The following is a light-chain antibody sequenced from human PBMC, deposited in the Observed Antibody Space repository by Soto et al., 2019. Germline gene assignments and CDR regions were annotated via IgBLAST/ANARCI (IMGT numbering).Light chain of an antibody. J-gene: IGLJ2*01. CDR3: SSYSSSTTHVV. CDR2: DVT. V-gene: IGLV2-14*03. Sequence: QSALTQHASVSGSPGRSVTISCTGTSTDVGDFNYVSWYQHLPGRAPKLIIYDVTNRPSGISYRFSASKSGRTASLTISGLQAEDEADYYCSSYSSSTTHVVFGGGTKVTVL. CDR1: STDVGDFNY.